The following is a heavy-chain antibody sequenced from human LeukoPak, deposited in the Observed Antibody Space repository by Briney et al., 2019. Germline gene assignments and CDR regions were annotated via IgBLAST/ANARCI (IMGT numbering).Heavy chain of an antibody. Sequence: GGSLRLPCAASGFTVSNNYLSWVRQAPGKGLEWVSFVYDGGTTVYADSVKGRFTISRDNSKNTLYLEMNSLRAEDTAVYYCARWYCSSAYCYYDYWGQGTLVTVSS. CDR2: VYDGGTT. CDR1: GFTVSNNY. J-gene: IGHJ4*02. V-gene: IGHV3-53*01. CDR3: ARWYCSSAYCYYDY. D-gene: IGHD2-2*01.